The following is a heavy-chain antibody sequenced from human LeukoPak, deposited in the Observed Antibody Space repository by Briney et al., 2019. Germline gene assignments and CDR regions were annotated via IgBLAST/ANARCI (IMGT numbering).Heavy chain of an antibody. D-gene: IGHD3-22*01. J-gene: IGHJ3*02. V-gene: IGHV3-30*02. CDR3: ARGLFLSGYLDAFDI. CDR1: GFTFSSYG. Sequence: GGSLRLSCAASGFTFSSYGMHWVRQAPGKGLEWVAFIRHDGSNKYYADSVKGRFTISRDNSKSTLYLQMNSLRVEDTAVYYCARGLFLSGYLDAFDIWGQGTVVTVSS. CDR2: IRHDGSNK.